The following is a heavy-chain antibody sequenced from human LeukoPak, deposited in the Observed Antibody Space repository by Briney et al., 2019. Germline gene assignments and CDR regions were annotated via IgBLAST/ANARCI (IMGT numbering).Heavy chain of an antibody. CDR1: GFTFSSYA. V-gene: IGHV3-30-3*01. J-gene: IGHJ4*02. CDR2: ISYDGSNK. CDR3: ARESLGALGSYYFDY. D-gene: IGHD1-26*01. Sequence: PGGSLRLSCAASGFTFSSYAMHWVRQAPGKGLEWVAVISYDGSNKYYADSVKGRFTISRDNSKNTLYLQMNSLRAEDTAVYYCARESLGALGSYYFDYWGQGTLVTVSS.